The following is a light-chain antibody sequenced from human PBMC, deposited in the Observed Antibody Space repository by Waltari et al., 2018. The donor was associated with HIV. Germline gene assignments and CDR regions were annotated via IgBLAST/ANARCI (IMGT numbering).Light chain of an antibody. Sequence: QAVLTQPSSLSASPGASASLTRTLLSGINVGTYRIYWYQQKPGSPPQYLLRYKSDSDKQQGSGVPSRFSGFKDASANAGILLISGLQSEDEADYYCMIWHSSAVVFGGGTKLTVL. J-gene: IGLJ2*01. CDR3: MIWHSSAVV. V-gene: IGLV5-45*03. CDR1: SGINVGTYR. CDR2: YKSDSDK.